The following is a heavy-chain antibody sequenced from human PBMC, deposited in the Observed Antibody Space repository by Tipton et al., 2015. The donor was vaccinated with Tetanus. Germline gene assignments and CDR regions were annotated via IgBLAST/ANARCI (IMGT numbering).Heavy chain of an antibody. Sequence: SLRLSCAASEFSFSSYWMHWVRQVPGRGLVWVSRINSDGSSTDYADSVKGRFTISRDNGKNSLYLQMNSLRGEDTAVYYCVRDFAEFDYWGQGTLVTVSS. CDR1: EFSFSSYW. V-gene: IGHV3-74*01. CDR2: INSDGSST. J-gene: IGHJ4*02. CDR3: VRDFAEFDY.